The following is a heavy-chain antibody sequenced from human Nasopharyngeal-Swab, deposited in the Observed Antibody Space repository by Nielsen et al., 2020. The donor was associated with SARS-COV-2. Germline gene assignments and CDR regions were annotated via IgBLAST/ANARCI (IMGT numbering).Heavy chain of an antibody. CDR2: IHSVSSFT. CDR3: ARGRYNPY. V-gene: IGHV3-11*06. J-gene: IGHJ4*02. Sequence: GGSLRLSCAASGFSFSDYYMSWIRQAPGKGLEWVSYIHSVSSFTDYADSVKGRFTISRDNAKNTLYLQMNTLRAEDTAVYYCARGRYNPYWGQGTLVTFSS. D-gene: IGHD1-14*01. CDR1: GFSFSDYY.